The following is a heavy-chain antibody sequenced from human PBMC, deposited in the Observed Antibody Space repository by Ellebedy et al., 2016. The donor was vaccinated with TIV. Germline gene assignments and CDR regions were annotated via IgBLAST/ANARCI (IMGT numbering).Heavy chain of an antibody. D-gene: IGHD2-15*01. CDR2: LTFDGKNT. J-gene: IGHJ4*02. Sequence: PGGSLRLSCAASGFTITAHGMTWVRQAPGKGLEWVSSLTFDGKNTFYANSVKGRFTISRDSSKNTLYLQLNSLTPEDTAPYYCARGSFAPDYWGRGTLVTVSS. V-gene: IGHV3-23*01. CDR3: ARGSFAPDY. CDR1: GFTITAHG.